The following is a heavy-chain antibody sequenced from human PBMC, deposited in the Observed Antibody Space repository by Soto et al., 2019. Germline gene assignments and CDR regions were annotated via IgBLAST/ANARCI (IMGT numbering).Heavy chain of an antibody. CDR1: GGSLSGYS. CDR2: INDSGTT. V-gene: IGHV4-34*01. CDR3: ARLIGNSWLDS. J-gene: IGHJ5*01. D-gene: IGHD2-8*01. Sequence: PSETLSLTCAVYGGSLSGYSWIWIRQPPGKGLEWIGEINDSGTTNYSPSLKSRITINPDTSNNQLSLQLNSVTPDDTAVYYCARLIGNSWLDSWGQGTLVTVSS.